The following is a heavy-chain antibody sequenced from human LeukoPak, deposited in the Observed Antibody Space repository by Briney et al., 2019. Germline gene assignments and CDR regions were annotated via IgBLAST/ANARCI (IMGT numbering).Heavy chain of an antibody. J-gene: IGHJ4*02. CDR2: IYYSGST. Sequence: SETLSLTCTVSGGSISSSSYYWGWIRQPPGKGLEWIGSIYYSGSTYYNPSLKSRVTISVDTSKNQFSLKLSSVTAADTAVYYCARFGTYYDFWSGYHSPVDVDYWGQGTLVTVSS. CDR3: ARFGTYYDFWSGYHSPVDVDY. V-gene: IGHV4-39*07. D-gene: IGHD3-3*01. CDR1: GGSISSSSYY.